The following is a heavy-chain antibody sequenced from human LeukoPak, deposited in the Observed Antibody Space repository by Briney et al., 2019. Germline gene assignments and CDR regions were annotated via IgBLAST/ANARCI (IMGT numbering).Heavy chain of an antibody. D-gene: IGHD6-13*01. V-gene: IGHV4-4*07. CDR2: IYTSGST. CDR1: GGSISSYY. J-gene: IGHJ6*02. Sequence: TSETLSLTCTVSGGSISSYYWSWIRQPAGKGLEWIGRIYTSGSTSYNPSLKSRVTMSVDTSKNQFSLKLSSVTAADTAVYYCARHFPRYSSSWYNYYYGMDVWGQGTTVTVSS. CDR3: ARHFPRYSSSWYNYYYGMDV.